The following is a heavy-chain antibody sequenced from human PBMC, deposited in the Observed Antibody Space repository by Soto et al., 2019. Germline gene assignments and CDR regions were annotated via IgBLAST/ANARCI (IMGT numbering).Heavy chain of an antibody. D-gene: IGHD2-2*01. CDR1: GFTVSNYG. CDR2: ISYDGDNE. V-gene: IGHV3-30*18. CDR3: AKDGGPVYCNSPGCSAKHFDY. Sequence: QVQLEESGGGVVQPGRSLRLSCAASGFTVSNYGMHWVRQAPGKGLEWVAIISYDGDNEYYADSVRGRFTISRDNSKNTLYLQTSSLRHEDTAVYYCAKDGGPVYCNSPGCSAKHFDYWGQGTLVTVSS. J-gene: IGHJ4*02.